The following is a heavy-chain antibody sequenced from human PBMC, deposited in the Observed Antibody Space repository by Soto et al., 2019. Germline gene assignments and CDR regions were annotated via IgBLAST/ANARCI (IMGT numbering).Heavy chain of an antibody. CDR2: VYWTGST. J-gene: IGHJ4*02. CDR3: ARSHYTYGLLIDY. Sequence: ETLSLTCSVSGDSITTNGYYLGWIRQPPGKGLQWIGNVYWTGSTFSHPSLTSRVFISVDTSKNEFSLRLTSVTAADTAVYYCARSHYTYGLLIDYWGPGTLVTVSS. CDR1: GDSITTNGYY. D-gene: IGHD2-8*01. V-gene: IGHV4-39*01.